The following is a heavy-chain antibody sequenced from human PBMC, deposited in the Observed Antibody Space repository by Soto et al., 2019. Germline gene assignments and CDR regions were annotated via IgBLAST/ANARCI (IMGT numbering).Heavy chain of an antibody. CDR1: GGTFSSYE. CDR2: ISAYNGNT. D-gene: IGHD2-15*01. V-gene: IGHV1-18*01. J-gene: IGHJ4*02. CDR3: ARDCIGGSCHFDY. Sequence: ASVKVSCKTSGGTFSSYEITWVRQAPGQGLEWMGWISAYNGNTNYAQKLQGRVTMTTDTSTSTAYMELRSLRSDDTAVYYCARDCIGGSCHFDYWGQGTLVTVSS.